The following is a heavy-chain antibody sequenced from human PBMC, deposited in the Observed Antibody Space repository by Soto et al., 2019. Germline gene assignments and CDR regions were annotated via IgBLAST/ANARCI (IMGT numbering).Heavy chain of an antibody. CDR3: ARGYDWFDP. Sequence: QVQLQESGPGLVEPSETLSLTCSVSGDSISSSYWSWIRQPPGKGLEWIGYIYYSGSTNYNPSLKSRVTIPPDTSKNQFSLKVSSVTAADTAVYYCARGYDWFDPGGQGTLVTVSS. CDR1: GDSISSSY. V-gene: IGHV4-59*01. D-gene: IGHD5-12*01. J-gene: IGHJ5*02. CDR2: IYYSGST.